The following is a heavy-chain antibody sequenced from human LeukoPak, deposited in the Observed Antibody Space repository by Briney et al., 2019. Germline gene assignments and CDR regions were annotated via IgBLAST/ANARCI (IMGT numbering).Heavy chain of an antibody. V-gene: IGHV3-30-3*01. J-gene: IGHJ4*02. CDR3: ARDGHGVPLDY. D-gene: IGHD4-17*01. Sequence: GGSLRLSCAASGLSFSSYAMHWVRQAPSKGLEWVAVISYDGTEKYYGDSVKGRFTISRDNSKNTLYLQMNSLRAEDTALYYCARDGHGVPLDYWGQGTLVTVSP. CDR1: GLSFSSYA. CDR2: ISYDGTEK.